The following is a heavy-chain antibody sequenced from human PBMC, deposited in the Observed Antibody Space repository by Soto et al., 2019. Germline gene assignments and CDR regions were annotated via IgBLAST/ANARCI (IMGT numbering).Heavy chain of an antibody. CDR3: ARHQRPRDPFDA. V-gene: IGHV5-51*01. Sequence: PGESLKISCKGSGYSFTSYWIAWVRQMPGKGLEWMGIISPFDSDTRYSPSFQGQVTISADKSITTAYLQWRSLKASDTAMYYCARHQRPRDPFDAWGQGSPVTVSS. D-gene: IGHD2-21*02. CDR1: GYSFTSYW. J-gene: IGHJ4*02. CDR2: ISPFDSDT.